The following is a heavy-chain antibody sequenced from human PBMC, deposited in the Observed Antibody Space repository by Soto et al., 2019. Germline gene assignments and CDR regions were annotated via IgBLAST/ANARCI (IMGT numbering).Heavy chain of an antibody. V-gene: IGHV3-21*01. CDR2: ISSSSSYI. Sequence: EVQLVESGGGLVKPGGSLRLSCAASGFTFSSYSMNWVRQAPGKGLEWVSSISSSSSYIYYADSVKGRFTISRDNAKNSLYLQMNSLRAEDTAVYSCARSRRVGTGVYWGQGTLVTVT. CDR3: ARSRRVGTGVY. J-gene: IGHJ4*02. CDR1: GFTFSSYS. D-gene: IGHD1-26*01.